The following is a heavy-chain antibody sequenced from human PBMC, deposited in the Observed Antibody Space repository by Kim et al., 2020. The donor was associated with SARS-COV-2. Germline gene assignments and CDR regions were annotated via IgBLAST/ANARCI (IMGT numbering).Heavy chain of an antibody. J-gene: IGHJ3*01. V-gene: IGHV3-7*01. CDR3: ARPQRWYSKNDAFAL. D-gene: IGHD2-15*01. CDR2: IKQDGREQ. CDR1: GFTFSSYW. Sequence: GGSLRLSCPGPGFTFSSYWMTWVRQAPGKGLEWVASIKQDGREQYYVVSVRGRFTISSDNAKSSLYLQLSSLRAEDTAVYHCARPQRWYSKNDAFALWGQVTMVTVS.